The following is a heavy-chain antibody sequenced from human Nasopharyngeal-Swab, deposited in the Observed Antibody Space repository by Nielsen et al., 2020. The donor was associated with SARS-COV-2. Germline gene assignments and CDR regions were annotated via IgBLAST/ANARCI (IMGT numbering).Heavy chain of an antibody. CDR1: GFTFSSYS. J-gene: IGHJ6*03. V-gene: IGHV3-21*01. CDR3: ARDRTNDYYYYMDV. D-gene: IGHD1-1*01. CDR2: ISSSSSYI. Sequence: GGSLRLSCAASGFTFSSYSMNWVRQAPGKGLEWVSSISSSSSYIYYADSVKGRFTISRDNAKNSLYLQMNNLRAEDTAVYYCARDRTNDYYYYMDVWGKGTTVTVSS.